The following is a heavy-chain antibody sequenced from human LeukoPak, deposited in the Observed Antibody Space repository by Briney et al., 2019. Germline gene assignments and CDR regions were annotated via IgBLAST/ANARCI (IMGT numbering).Heavy chain of an antibody. D-gene: IGHD3-16*01. CDR2: LNSGGSIT. CDR3: ARGGNYVWGSFPY. CDR1: GFTFSSYW. J-gene: IGHJ4*02. V-gene: IGHV3-74*01. Sequence: PGRSLRLSCAASGFTFSSYWMHWVRQAPGKGLVWISTLNSGGSITTYADSVEGRFTISRDNAKNTVYLQMNALRTEDTAMYYCARGGNYVWGSFPYWGQGTLVTVSS.